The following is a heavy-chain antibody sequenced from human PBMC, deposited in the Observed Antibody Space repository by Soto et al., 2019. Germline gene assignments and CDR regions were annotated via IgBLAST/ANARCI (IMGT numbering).Heavy chain of an antibody. J-gene: IGHJ6*03. Sequence: PPGKGLEWIGYIYYSGSTNDNPPLKSRVTISVDTSKNQFSLKLSSVTAADTAVYFCAKHQTADNVYSMAVRGKGTTVTVSS. V-gene: IGHV4-59*08. CDR2: IYYSGST. CDR3: AKHQTADNVYSMAV.